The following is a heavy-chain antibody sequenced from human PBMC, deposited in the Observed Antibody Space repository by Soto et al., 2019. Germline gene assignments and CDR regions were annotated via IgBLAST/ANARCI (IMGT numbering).Heavy chain of an antibody. CDR1: GFTFSSYT. D-gene: IGHD3-10*01. V-gene: IGHV3-30-3*01. CDR2: ISYDGSNK. Sequence: PGGSLRLSCAASGFTFSSYTMHWVRQAPGKGLEWVAVISYDGSNKYYADSVKGRVTISRDNSKNTLYLQMNSLRTEDTAVYYCASLITMVRGVIINFDYWGQGTLVTVSS. CDR3: ASLITMVRGVIINFDY. J-gene: IGHJ4*02.